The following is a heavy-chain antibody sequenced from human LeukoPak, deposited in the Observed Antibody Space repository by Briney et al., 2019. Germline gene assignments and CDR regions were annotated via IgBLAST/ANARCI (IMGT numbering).Heavy chain of an antibody. V-gene: IGHV4-39*01. CDR2: IYHSGST. CDR3: ASLAVAGLSEGY. J-gene: IGHJ4*02. D-gene: IGHD6-19*01. CDR1: GGSISSDSYY. Sequence: PSETLSLTCTVSGGSISSDSYYWAWIRQPPGKGLEWIASIYHSGSTYYNPSLKSRVTISVDTSRNQFSLKLSSVTTADTAVNYCASLAVAGLSEGYWGQGTLVIVSS.